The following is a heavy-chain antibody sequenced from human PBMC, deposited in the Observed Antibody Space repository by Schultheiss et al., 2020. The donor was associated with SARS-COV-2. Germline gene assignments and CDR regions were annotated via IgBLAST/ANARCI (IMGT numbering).Heavy chain of an antibody. CDR3: ARARGYDLRSSFDY. D-gene: IGHD5-12*01. V-gene: IGHV3-53*04. J-gene: IGHJ4*02. Sequence: GGSLRLSCAASGFTFSNAWMSWVRQAPGKGLEWVSVIYSGGSTYYADSVKGRFTISRHNSKNTLYLQMNSLRSEDTALYYCARARGYDLRSSFDYWGQGTLVTVSS. CDR1: GFTFSNAW. CDR2: IYSGGST.